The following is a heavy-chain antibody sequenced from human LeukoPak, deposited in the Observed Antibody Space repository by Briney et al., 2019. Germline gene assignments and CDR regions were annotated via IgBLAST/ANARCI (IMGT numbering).Heavy chain of an antibody. CDR1: GFTFSDYY. J-gene: IGHJ4*02. V-gene: IGHV3-11*01. CDR3: ARDAIAVAGTGIDY. D-gene: IGHD6-19*01. Sequence: GGSLRLSCAASGFTFSDYYMNWIRQAPGKGLEWVSYISSSGSTIYYADSVKGRFTISRDNAKNSLYLQMNSLRAEDTAVYHCARDAIAVAGTGIDYWGQGTLVTVSS. CDR2: ISSSGSTI.